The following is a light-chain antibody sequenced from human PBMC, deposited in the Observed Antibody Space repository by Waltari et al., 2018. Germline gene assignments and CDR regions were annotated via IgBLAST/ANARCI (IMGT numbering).Light chain of an antibody. CDR2: DVT. CDR1: TSDVGYFNY. J-gene: IGLJ1*01. V-gene: IGLV2-14*03. Sequence: QSALTQPASVSGSPGQSITISCTGTTSDVGYFNYVSWYQQHPGKAPKLMIYDVTHRPSWVSNRFSGARSGNTASLTISGLQAEDEADYYCSSYSSTSSLFVFGTGTKVTVL. CDR3: SSYSSTSSLFV.